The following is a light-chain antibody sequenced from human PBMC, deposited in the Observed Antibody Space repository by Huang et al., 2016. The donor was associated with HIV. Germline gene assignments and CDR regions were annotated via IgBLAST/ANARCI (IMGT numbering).Light chain of an antibody. CDR2: KAS. CDR3: QQSYSSWWT. J-gene: IGKJ1*01. V-gene: IGKV1-39*01. Sequence: DIQMTQSPSSLSASVGDTVTITCRASQSSGNKLHLYQQKAGQAPNLLIYKASNLQSGVPSRLSGSGSVTAFTLTIRGLQPEDFAVYYCQQSYSSWWTFGQGTKVEI. CDR1: QSSGNK.